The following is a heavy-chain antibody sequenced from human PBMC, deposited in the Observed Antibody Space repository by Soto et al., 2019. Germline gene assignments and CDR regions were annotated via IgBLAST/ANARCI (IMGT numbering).Heavy chain of an antibody. CDR2: FDPEDGET. Sequence: ASVKVSCKVSGYTLTELSMHWVRQAPGKGLEWMGGFDPEDGETIYAQKFQGRVTMTEDTSTDTAYMELSSLRSEDTAVYYCETEPPPITMITGMRNNWFDPWGQGTLVTVSS. V-gene: IGHV1-24*01. CDR1: GYTLTELS. J-gene: IGHJ5*01. CDR3: ETEPPPITMITGMRNNWFDP. D-gene: IGHD3-22*01.